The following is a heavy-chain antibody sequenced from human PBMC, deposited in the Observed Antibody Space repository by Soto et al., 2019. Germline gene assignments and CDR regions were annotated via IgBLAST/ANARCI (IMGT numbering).Heavy chain of an antibody. D-gene: IGHD3-22*01. Sequence: SETLSLTCTVSGGSISNYYGSWIRQPPGKGLEWIGYIYYSGSTNYNPSLKSRVTISVDTSKNQFSLKLNSVTAADTAVYYCARSYDSSGYFYYGIDVWGQGTTVTVSS. CDR2: IYYSGST. CDR3: ARSYDSSGYFYYGIDV. V-gene: IGHV4-59*08. CDR1: GGSISNYY. J-gene: IGHJ6*02.